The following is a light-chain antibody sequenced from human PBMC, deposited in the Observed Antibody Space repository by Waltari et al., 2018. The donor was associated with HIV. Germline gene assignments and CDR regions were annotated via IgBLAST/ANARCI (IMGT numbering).Light chain of an antibody. V-gene: IGLV1-44*01. CDR2: SNN. J-gene: IGLJ2*01. CDR3: AVWGDSLNGPV. CDR1: SSHIGSNT. Sequence: QSVLTQPPSASGTPGQRVTISCSGSSSHIGSNTVTWYQQRPGTAPKLLIYSNNQRPSGVPDRFSGSKSGTSASLAISGLQSEDEADYYCAVWGDSLNGPVFGGGTKLTVL.